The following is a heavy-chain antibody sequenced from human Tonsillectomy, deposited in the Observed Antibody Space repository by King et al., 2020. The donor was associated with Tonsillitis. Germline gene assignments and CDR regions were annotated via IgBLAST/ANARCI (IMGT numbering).Heavy chain of an antibody. CDR2: ITWNGGST. J-gene: IGHJ4*02. CDR1: GFTFDDYG. Sequence: VQLVESGGGVVRPGGSLRLSCAASGFTFDDYGMSWVLQAPGKGLEWVSGITWNGGSTGYADSVKGRFTISRGNAQNSLYLQMNSLRAEDTALYHCATGRAAGLGVPFDYWGQGTLVTVSS. CDR3: ATGRAAGLGVPFDY. V-gene: IGHV3-20*01. D-gene: IGHD6-13*01.